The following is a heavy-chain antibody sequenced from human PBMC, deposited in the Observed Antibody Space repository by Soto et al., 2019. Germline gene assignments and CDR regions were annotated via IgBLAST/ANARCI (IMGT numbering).Heavy chain of an antibody. CDR1: GGTFSSYA. CDR3: AKGDYYYDSSGYYGY. J-gene: IGHJ4*02. V-gene: IGHV1-69*13. CDR2: IIPIFGTA. D-gene: IGHD3-22*01. Sequence: SVKVSCKASGGTFSSYAISWVREAPGQGLEWMGGIIPIFGTANYAQKFQGRVTITADESTSTAYMELSSLRSEDTAVYYCAKGDYYYDSSGYYGYWGQGTLVTVSS.